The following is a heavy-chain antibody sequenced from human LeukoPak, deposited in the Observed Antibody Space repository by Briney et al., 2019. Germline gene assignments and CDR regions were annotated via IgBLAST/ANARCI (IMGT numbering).Heavy chain of an antibody. V-gene: IGHV3-23*01. CDR2: TSGSGGST. Sequence: GGSLRLSCAASGFTFSNYAMSWVRQAPGKGLEWVSATSGSGGSTYYADSVKGRFTISRDNSKNTLYLQMNSLRAEDTAVYYCAKDYRTHDYGPHDAFDIWGQGTMVTVSS. CDR3: AKDYRTHDYGPHDAFDI. CDR1: GFTFSNYA. D-gene: IGHD4-17*01. J-gene: IGHJ3*02.